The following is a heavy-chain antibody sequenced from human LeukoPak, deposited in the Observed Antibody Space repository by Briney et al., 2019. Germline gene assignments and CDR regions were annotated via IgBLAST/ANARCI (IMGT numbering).Heavy chain of an antibody. CDR3: ARASYYDSSGYYLF. J-gene: IGHJ4*02. CDR2: INPNSGGK. V-gene: IGHV1-2*02. D-gene: IGHD3-22*01. Sequence: ASVKVSCKASGYTFTGYYMHWVRQAPGQGLEWMGWINPNSGGKNYVQKFQGRVTMTRDTSISTAYMELSRLRSDDTAVYYCARASYYDSSGYYLFWGQGTLVTVSS. CDR1: GYTFTGYY.